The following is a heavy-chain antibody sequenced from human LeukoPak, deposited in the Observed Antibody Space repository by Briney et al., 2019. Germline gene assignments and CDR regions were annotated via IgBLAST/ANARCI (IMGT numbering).Heavy chain of an antibody. CDR3: ARGENGSFDR. CDR2: VSSTGGDK. CDR1: GFTFSSYG. J-gene: IGHJ4*02. V-gene: IGHV3-21*05. Sequence: PGGSLRLSCAASGFTFSSYGMHWVRQAPGKGLEWISYVSSTGGDKFYADPVKGRFTISRDNARNSVYMEMNDLIAEDTAFYYCARGENGSFDRWGQGTLVIVSS. D-gene: IGHD3-10*01.